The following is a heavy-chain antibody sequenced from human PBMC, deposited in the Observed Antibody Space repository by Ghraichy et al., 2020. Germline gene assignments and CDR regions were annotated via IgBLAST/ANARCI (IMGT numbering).Heavy chain of an antibody. Sequence: GESLRLSCVASGFTFSSYTMNWVRQAPGQGLEWVSYISTSSDSTYDADSVKGRFTISRDNAKNSLYLHMSSLRAEDTAVYYCARNGYYGDHEPLDYWGQGTLVTVSS. V-gene: IGHV3-48*01. J-gene: IGHJ4*02. CDR2: ISTSSDST. CDR1: GFTFSSYT. D-gene: IGHD4-17*01. CDR3: ARNGYYGDHEPLDY.